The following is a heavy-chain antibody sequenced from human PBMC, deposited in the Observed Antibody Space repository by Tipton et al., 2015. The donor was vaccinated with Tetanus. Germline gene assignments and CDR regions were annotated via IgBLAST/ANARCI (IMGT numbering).Heavy chain of an antibody. CDR2: ISGNSNYI. V-gene: IGHV3-21*01. J-gene: IGHJ4*02. CDR3: ARDMDY. Sequence: SLRLSCAASGFTFRSYTLNWVRQAPGKGLEWVSSISGNSNYIYYADSVKGRFTISRDNAKNSVYLQMNSLRAEDTAVYYCARDMDYWGQGTLVTVSS. CDR1: GFTFRSYT.